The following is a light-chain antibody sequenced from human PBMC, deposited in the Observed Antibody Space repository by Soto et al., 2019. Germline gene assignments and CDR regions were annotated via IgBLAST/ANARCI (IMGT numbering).Light chain of an antibody. J-gene: IGLJ2*01. Sequence: QSVLTQAPSVSGAPGRSVTISCSGGTSNIGRNSVNWYQQFPGTAPKLLIYMNDRRPSGVPDRFSAFRSGASASLAISGLQSEDGATYYCVAWDDNLTVVFGGGTQLTVL. CDR2: MND. CDR1: TSNIGRNS. V-gene: IGLV1-44*01. CDR3: VAWDDNLTVV.